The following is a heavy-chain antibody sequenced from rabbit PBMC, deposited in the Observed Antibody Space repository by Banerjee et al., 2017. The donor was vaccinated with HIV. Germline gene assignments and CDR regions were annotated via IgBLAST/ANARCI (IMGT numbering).Heavy chain of an antibody. CDR3: ARDGVYTGPAESFNL. D-gene: IGHD4-2*01. Sequence: EESGGDLVKPEGSLTLTCTASGFSFSSSYWICWVRQAPGKGLEWIGCIYAGSGDSYYASWAKGRFTISSTSSTTVTLQMTSLTAADMATYFCARDGVYTGPAESFNLWGPGTLVTV. J-gene: IGHJ4*01. V-gene: IGHV1S45*01. CDR2: IYAGSGDS. CDR1: GFSFSSSYW.